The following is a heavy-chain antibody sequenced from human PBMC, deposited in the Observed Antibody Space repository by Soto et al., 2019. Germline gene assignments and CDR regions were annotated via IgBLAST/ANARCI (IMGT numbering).Heavy chain of an antibody. J-gene: IGHJ6*02. CDR2: IYYTGST. CDR1: GGPISPYY. D-gene: IGHD3-22*01. CDR3: AREGGYFDSSGSGVYHYYGVDV. V-gene: IGHV4-4*07. Sequence: SETLSLTCTVSGGPISPYYWSWIRQPAGKGLEWIGRIYYTGSTNYNPPLKSRVSMSLDTARNQISLKVKSVTAADTAVYYCAREGGYFDSSGSGVYHYYGVDVWGRGTTVAVSS.